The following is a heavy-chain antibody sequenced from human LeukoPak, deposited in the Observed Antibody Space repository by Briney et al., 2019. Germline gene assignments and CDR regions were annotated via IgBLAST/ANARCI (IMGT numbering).Heavy chain of an antibody. CDR2: IYTSGST. CDR3: ARDTGRRPLLWFGELLYGGFDY. D-gene: IGHD3-10*01. Sequence: PSETLSLTCTVSGGSISSYYWSWIRQPAGKGLEWIGRIYTSGSTNYNPSLKSRVTMSVDTSKNQFSLKLSSVTAADTAVYYCARDTGRRPLLWFGELLYGGFDYWGQGTLVTVSS. V-gene: IGHV4-4*07. J-gene: IGHJ4*02. CDR1: GGSISSYY.